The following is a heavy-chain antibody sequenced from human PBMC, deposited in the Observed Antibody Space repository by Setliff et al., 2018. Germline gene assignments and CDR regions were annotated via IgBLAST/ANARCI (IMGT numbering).Heavy chain of an antibody. CDR1: SGSFSGYY. CDR3: ARGYGYSSGWYRVYFDY. J-gene: IGHJ4*02. Sequence: PSVTLSLTCAVYSGSFSGYYWSWIRQPPGKGLEWIGEINHSGSTNYNPSLKSRVTISVDTSKNQFSLKLSPVTAADTAVYYCARGYGYSSGWYRVYFDYWGQGTLVTVSS. D-gene: IGHD6-19*01. CDR2: INHSGST. V-gene: IGHV4-34*01.